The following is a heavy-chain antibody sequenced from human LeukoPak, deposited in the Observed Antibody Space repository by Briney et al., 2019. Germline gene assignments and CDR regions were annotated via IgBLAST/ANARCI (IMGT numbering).Heavy chain of an antibody. D-gene: IGHD6-13*01. CDR2: ISTSGGST. CDR3: AKDQSAIAGIDY. J-gene: IGHJ4*02. CDR1: GFTFSSYG. V-gene: IGHV3-23*01. Sequence: PGGSLRLSCAASGFTFSSYGMSWVRQAPGKGLEWVSGISTSGGSTYHADSVKGRFTISRDNSRNTLYLQMNNLRPEDTAVYYCAKDQSAIAGIDYWGQGTLVTVSS.